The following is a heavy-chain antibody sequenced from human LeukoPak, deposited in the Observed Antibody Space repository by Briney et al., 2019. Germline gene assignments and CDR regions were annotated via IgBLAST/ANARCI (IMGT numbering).Heavy chain of an antibody. V-gene: IGHV3-30-3*01. CDR2: ISYDGSNK. D-gene: IGHD4-17*01. CDR3: AGPGGLTVTTSHDY. Sequence: GGSLRLSCAASGFTFSSYAMHWVRQAPGKGLEWVAVISYDGSNKYYADPVKGRFTISRDNSKNTLYLQMNSLRAEDTAVYYCAGPGGLTVTTSHDYWGQGTLVTVSS. CDR1: GFTFSSYA. J-gene: IGHJ4*02.